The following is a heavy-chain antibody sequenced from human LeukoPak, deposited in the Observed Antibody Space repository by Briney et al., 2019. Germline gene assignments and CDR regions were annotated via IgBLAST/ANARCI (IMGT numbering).Heavy chain of an antibody. CDR3: ARILGATGKIDY. CDR2: IYYSGST. V-gene: IGHV4-39*01. Sequence: SETLSLTCTVSGGSISSSSYYWGWIRQPPGKGLEWIGSIYYSGSTYYNPSLKSRVTISVDTSKNQFSLKLSSVTAADTAVYYCARILGATGKIDYWGQGTLVTVSS. J-gene: IGHJ4*02. D-gene: IGHD1-26*01. CDR1: GGSISSSSYY.